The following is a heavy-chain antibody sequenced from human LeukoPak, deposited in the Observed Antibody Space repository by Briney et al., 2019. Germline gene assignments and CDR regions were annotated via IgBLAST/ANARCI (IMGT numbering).Heavy chain of an antibody. CDR1: GYTFTSYG. V-gene: IGHV1-18*01. J-gene: IGHJ6*02. CDR3: ARVWYGMDV. CDR2: ISAYHGNT. Sequence: GASVTVSFKASGYTFTSYGISWVRQAPGQGLEGMGWISAYHGNTDYAPKLQGRVNMTTDTYTSTGYMELRRLRSDDTAVYYCARVWYGMDVWGQGNPVTVSS.